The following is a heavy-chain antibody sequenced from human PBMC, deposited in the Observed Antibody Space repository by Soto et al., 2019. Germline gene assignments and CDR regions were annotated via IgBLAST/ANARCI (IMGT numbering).Heavy chain of an antibody. D-gene: IGHD4-17*01. CDR1: GFSFSNVW. V-gene: IGHV3-15*01. Sequence: TGGSLRLSCAASGFSFSNVWMSWVRQAPGKGLEWVGRIKSKTDGGTTDYAAPVKGRFTISRDDSKTTLYLQMNSLKTEDTAVYYCSFQESTTVTTFEYWGQGTLVTVSS. J-gene: IGHJ4*02. CDR2: IKSKTDGGTT. CDR3: SFQESTTVTTFEY.